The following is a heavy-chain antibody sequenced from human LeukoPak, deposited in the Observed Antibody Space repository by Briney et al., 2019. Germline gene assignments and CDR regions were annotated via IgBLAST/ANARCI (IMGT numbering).Heavy chain of an antibody. CDR3: ARAKHGFFDY. J-gene: IGHJ4*02. CDR1: GFTVSSNY. CDR2: IYSGGST. V-gene: IGHV3-66*02. Sequence: GGSLRLSCAASGFTVSSNYMSWVRQAPGKGLEWVSVIYSGGSTYYADSVKGRSTISRDNSKNTLYLQMNSLRAEDTAVYYCARAKHGFFDYWGQGTLVTVSS. D-gene: IGHD6-25*01.